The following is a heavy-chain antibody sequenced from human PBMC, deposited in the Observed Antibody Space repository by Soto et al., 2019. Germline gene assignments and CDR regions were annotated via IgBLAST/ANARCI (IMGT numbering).Heavy chain of an antibody. Sequence: GESVKISCXSSGYSFTSYWNGWVRQMPGKGLEWMGIIYPGDSDTRYSPSFQGQVTISADKSISTAYLQWSSLKASDTAMYYCARQRDCSGGSCYYYYGMYVWGQVTTFTVSS. J-gene: IGHJ6*02. CDR3: ARQRDCSGGSCYYYYGMYV. CDR2: IYPGDSDT. CDR1: GYSFTSYW. D-gene: IGHD2-15*01. V-gene: IGHV5-51*01.